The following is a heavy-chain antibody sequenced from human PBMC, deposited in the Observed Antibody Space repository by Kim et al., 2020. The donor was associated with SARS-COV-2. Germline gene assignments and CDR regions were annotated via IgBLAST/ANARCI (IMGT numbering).Heavy chain of an antibody. D-gene: IGHD2-15*01. V-gene: IGHV5-10-1*01. Sequence: GESLKISCKGSGYSFTSYWISWVRQMPGKGLEWMGRIDPSDSYTNYSPSFQGHVTISADKSISTAYLQWSSLKASDTAMYYCARPLRYCSGGSCRYYFDYWGQGTLVTVSS. CDR1: GYSFTSYW. CDR3: ARPLRYCSGGSCRYYFDY. J-gene: IGHJ4*02. CDR2: IDPSDSYT.